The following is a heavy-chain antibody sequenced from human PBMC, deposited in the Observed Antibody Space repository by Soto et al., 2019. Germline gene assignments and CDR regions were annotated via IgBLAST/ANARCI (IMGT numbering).Heavy chain of an antibody. CDR2: ISSSGSNI. CDR1: GFTFSNYG. CDR3: ARELDVTSQIEN. V-gene: IGHV3-21*01. D-gene: IGHD2-2*01. J-gene: IGHJ4*02. Sequence: EVQLVESGGGLVQPGGSLRLSCAASGFTFSNYGMNWVRQAPGKGLEWVSSISSSGSNIYYGDSVKGRFTISRDNANSSLYLQMNSLRAEDTAMYYCARELDVTSQIENWGQGTLVTVA.